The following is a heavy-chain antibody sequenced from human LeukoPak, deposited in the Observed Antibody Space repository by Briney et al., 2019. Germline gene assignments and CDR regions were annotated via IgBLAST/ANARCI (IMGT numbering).Heavy chain of an antibody. CDR2: SRNKANSYST. D-gene: IGHD2-21*01. CDR1: GFTFSSYW. CDR3: ATLSLASPRDKTDY. Sequence: GGSLRLSCAASGFTFSSYWMSWVRQAPGKGLEWVGRSRNKANSYSTEYAASVKGRFTISRDDPKNSLYLQMNSLKTEDTAVYYCATLSLASPRDKTDYWGQGTLVTVSS. J-gene: IGHJ4*02. V-gene: IGHV3-72*01.